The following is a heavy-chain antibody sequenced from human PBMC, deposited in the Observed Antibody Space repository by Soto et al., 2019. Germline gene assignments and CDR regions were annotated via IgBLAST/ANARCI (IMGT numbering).Heavy chain of an antibody. Sequence: QVQLVQSGAEVKKPGASVKVSCKASGYTFTSYGISWVRQAPGQGLEWMGWISAYNGNTSYAQKLQGRVTMTTDTYTSTAYMELRSPRPDDTVVYDCATDHVVVPAVIAYYCYGKDVWGRGTTVTVSS. D-gene: IGHD2-2*01. CDR1: GYTFTSYG. V-gene: IGHV1-18*01. J-gene: IGHJ6*02. CDR2: ISAYNGNT. CDR3: ATDHVVVPAVIAYYCYGKDV.